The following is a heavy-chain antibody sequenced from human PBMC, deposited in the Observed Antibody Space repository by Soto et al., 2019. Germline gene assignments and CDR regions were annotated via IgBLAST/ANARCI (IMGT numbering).Heavy chain of an antibody. D-gene: IGHD6-19*01. CDR2: IYPGDSDT. Sequence: GESLKISCKGSGYSFTSYWIGWVRQMPGKGLEWMGIIYPGDSDTRYSPSFQGQVTISADKSISTAYLQWSSLKASDTAMYYCARHLGLADTAVAGEGNWFDPWGQGTLVTVSS. CDR1: GYSFTSYW. J-gene: IGHJ5*02. V-gene: IGHV5-51*01. CDR3: ARHLGLADTAVAGEGNWFDP.